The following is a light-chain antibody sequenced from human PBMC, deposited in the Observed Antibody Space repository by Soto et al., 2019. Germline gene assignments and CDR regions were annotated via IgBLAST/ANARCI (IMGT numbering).Light chain of an antibody. CDR1: SSNIGAGYD. Sequence: QSVLTRLPSVSGAPGQRVTISCTGSSSNIGAGYDVHWYQQLPGTAPKLLIYGNSNRPSGVPDRFSGSKSGTSASLAITGLQAEDEADYYCQSYDSSLSGIYVFGTGTKVTVL. CDR3: QSYDSSLSGIYV. CDR2: GNS. J-gene: IGLJ1*01. V-gene: IGLV1-40*01.